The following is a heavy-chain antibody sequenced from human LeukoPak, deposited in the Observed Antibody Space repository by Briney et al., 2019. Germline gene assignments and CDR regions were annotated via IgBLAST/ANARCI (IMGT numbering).Heavy chain of an antibody. Sequence: SETLSLTCAVYGGSFSDYYWSWIRQPPGKGLEWIGEINHSGSTTNYNPSLKNRVTISVDMSKNQFSLKLRSVTAADTAVYYCARRNSGWFQSYYFDYWGQGTLVTVSS. J-gene: IGHJ4*02. CDR3: ARRNSGWFQSYYFDY. V-gene: IGHV4-34*01. D-gene: IGHD6-19*01. CDR1: GGSFSDYY. CDR2: INHSGSTT.